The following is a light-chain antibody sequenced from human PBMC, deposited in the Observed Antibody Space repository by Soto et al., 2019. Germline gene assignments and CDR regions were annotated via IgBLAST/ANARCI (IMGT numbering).Light chain of an antibody. CDR3: SSYTSSSTVV. CDR2: DVS. V-gene: IGLV2-14*01. J-gene: IGLJ2*01. CDR1: SSDVGGYNY. Sequence: QSVVTQPASVSGSPGRSITMSCTGTSSDVGGYNYVSWYQQHPGKVPKLMIYDVSNRPSGVSNRFSGSKSGNTASLTISGLQAEDEAAYYCSSYTSSSTVVFGGGTKLTV.